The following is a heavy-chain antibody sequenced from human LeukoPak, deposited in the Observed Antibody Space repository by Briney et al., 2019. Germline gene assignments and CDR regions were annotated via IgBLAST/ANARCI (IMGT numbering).Heavy chain of an antibody. Sequence: ASVKVSCKASGYTFTGYYMHWVRQAPGQGLEWMGIINPSYGSTIYAQRFQGRITMTRDMSTSTVYMELSSLRSEDTAVYYCARDWHCSGGRCENCFDPWGQGTLVIVSS. CDR3: ARDWHCSGGRCENCFDP. J-gene: IGHJ5*02. CDR1: GYTFTGYY. D-gene: IGHD2-15*01. CDR2: INPSYGST. V-gene: IGHV1-46*01.